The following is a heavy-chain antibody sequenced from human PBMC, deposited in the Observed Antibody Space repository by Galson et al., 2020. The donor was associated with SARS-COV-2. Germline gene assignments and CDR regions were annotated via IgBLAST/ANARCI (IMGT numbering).Heavy chain of an antibody. CDR3: ARETEMATFNYFDY. CDR1: GYTFTAYY. J-gene: IGHJ4*02. V-gene: IGHV1-2*04. Sequence: ASVKVSCKTSGYTFTAYYINWVRQAPGQGLEWMGWINPNTGGTNYAKKFQGWVTMTRDTSISTAYMALSRLKSDDTAVYYCARETEMATFNYFDYWGQGTLVTVSS. CDR2: INPNTGGT. D-gene: IGHD5-12*01.